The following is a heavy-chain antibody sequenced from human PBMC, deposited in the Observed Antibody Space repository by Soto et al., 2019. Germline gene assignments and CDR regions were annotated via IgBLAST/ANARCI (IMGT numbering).Heavy chain of an antibody. CDR3: AKISDSTGFYDL. CDR1: GFTFSSYW. V-gene: IGHV3-7*01. D-gene: IGHD3-22*01. J-gene: IGHJ4*02. CDR2: IKQDGSEK. Sequence: PGGSLRLSCAASGFTFSSYWMSWVRQAPGKGLEWVANIKQDGSEKYYLASVKGRFTIARENAKSSLYLQMNALRAEDTARYYCAKISDSTGFYDLWGQGTPVTVSS.